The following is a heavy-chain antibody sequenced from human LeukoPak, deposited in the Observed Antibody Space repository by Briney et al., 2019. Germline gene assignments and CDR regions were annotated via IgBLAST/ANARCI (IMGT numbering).Heavy chain of an antibody. CDR1: GFTFDTYT. V-gene: IGHV3-30*03. D-gene: IGHD6-13*01. Sequence: GGSLRLSCAASGFTFDTYTMNWVRQAPGKGLEWVAVISYDGSNKYYADSVKGRFTISRGNSKNTLFLQMNSLRAEDTAVYYCARDGKRYSSSWYELGYWGQGTLVTVSS. J-gene: IGHJ4*02. CDR3: ARDGKRYSSSWYELGY. CDR2: ISYDGSNK.